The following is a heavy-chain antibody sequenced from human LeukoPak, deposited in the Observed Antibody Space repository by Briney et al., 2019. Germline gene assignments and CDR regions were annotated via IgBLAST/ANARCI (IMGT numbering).Heavy chain of an antibody. J-gene: IGHJ4*02. Sequence: GGSLRLSCAASGFTFSSYSMNWVRQAPGKGLEWISYISSSSSTTYYADSVKGRFTISRDNAKNSLFLQMDSLRVEDTAVYYCARVGCSGGSCYSSLDYWGQGTLITVSS. V-gene: IGHV3-48*01. CDR3: ARVGCSGGSCYSSLDY. CDR2: ISSSSSTT. CDR1: GFTFSSYS. D-gene: IGHD2-15*01.